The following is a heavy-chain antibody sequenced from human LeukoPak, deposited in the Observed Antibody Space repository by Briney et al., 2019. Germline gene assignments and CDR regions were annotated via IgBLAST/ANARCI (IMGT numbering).Heavy chain of an antibody. CDR2: ISYDGSNK. V-gene: IGHV3-30*04. Sequence: GGSLRLSCAASGFTFSSYAMHWVRKAPGKGLEWVAVISYDGSNKYYADSVKGRFTISRDNSKNTLYLQMNSLRAEDTAVYYCARDRGYSGYDNWFDPWGQGTLVTVSS. D-gene: IGHD5-12*01. CDR3: ARDRGYSGYDNWFDP. J-gene: IGHJ5*02. CDR1: GFTFSSYA.